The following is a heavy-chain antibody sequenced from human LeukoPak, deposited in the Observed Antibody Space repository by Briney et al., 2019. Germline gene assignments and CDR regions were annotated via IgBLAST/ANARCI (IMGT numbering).Heavy chain of an antibody. D-gene: IGHD6-19*01. Sequence: GGSLRLSCAASGSTFSSYGMHWVRQAPGKGLEWVAVISYDGSNKYYADSVKGRFTISRDNSKNTLYLQMNSLRAEDTAVYYCAKQKAVAGLDAFDIWGQGTMVTVSS. J-gene: IGHJ3*02. CDR3: AKQKAVAGLDAFDI. CDR2: ISYDGSNK. V-gene: IGHV3-30*18. CDR1: GSTFSSYG.